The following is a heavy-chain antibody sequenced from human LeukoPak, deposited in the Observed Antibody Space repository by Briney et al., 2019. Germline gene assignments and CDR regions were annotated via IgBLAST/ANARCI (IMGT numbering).Heavy chain of an antibody. Sequence: PSETLSLTCTVSGYSISSGYYWGWIRQPPGRGLEWIGSLYHSGNTYYNPSLKSRVTIPVDTSKNQFSLKLSSVTAADTAVYYCARDYYDGVFDYWGQGTLVTVSS. CDR2: LYHSGNT. V-gene: IGHV4-38-2*02. CDR3: ARDYYDGVFDY. D-gene: IGHD3-22*01. CDR1: GYSISSGYY. J-gene: IGHJ4*02.